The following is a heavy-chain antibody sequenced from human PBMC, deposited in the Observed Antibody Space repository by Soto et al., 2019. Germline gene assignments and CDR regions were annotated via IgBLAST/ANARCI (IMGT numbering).Heavy chain of an antibody. CDR1: GGSISSYY. Sequence: SETLSLTCTVSGGSISSYYWSWIRQPPGKGLEWIGYIYYSGSTNYNPSLKSRVTISVDTSKNQFSLKLSSVTAADTAAYYCARHELDYSNYWYYYDYMEVWGKGTTVTV. CDR3: ARHELDYSNYWYYYDYMEV. D-gene: IGHD4-4*01. CDR2: IYYSGST. J-gene: IGHJ6*03. V-gene: IGHV4-59*08.